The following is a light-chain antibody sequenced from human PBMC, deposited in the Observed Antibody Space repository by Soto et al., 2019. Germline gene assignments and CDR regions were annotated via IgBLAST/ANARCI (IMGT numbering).Light chain of an antibody. J-gene: IGLJ1*01. CDR1: SSNIGAGYD. V-gene: IGLV1-40*01. CDR2: GNS. CDR3: QSYDNSLSGYV. Sequence: QAVVTQLPSVSGAPGQRVTISCTGSSSNIGAGYDVHWYQQLPGTAPKRLIYGNSNRPSGVPDRISGSKSGTSASLAITGLQAEDEADYYCQSYDNSLSGYVFGTGTKLTVL.